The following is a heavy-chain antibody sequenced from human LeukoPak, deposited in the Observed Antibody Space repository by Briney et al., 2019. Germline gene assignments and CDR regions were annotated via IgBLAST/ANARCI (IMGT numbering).Heavy chain of an antibody. CDR2: IRAGGTT. J-gene: IGHJ4*02. CDR1: GFTFNNAR. CDR3: ATDVPSPLAQIDY. Sequence: GGSLRLSCAASGFTFNNARMSWVRQAPGKGLEWVARIRAGGTTDYAAPVKGRFTISRDDSMNTLYLQMDSLKTGDTAVYYCATDVPSPLAQIDYWGQGTPVTVSS. D-gene: IGHD1-14*01. V-gene: IGHV3-15*01.